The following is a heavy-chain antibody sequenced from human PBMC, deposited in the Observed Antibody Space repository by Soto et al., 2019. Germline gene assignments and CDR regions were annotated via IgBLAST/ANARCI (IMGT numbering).Heavy chain of an antibody. Sequence: SETLSLTCTVSGGSVSSGSYYWSWIRQPPGKGLEWIGYIYYSGSTNYNPSLKSRVTISVDTSKNQVSLKLSSVTAADTAVYYCARGRGGLIFDPWGQGTLVTVSS. J-gene: IGHJ5*02. CDR1: GGSVSSGSYY. D-gene: IGHD2-8*01. V-gene: IGHV4-61*01. CDR3: ARGRGGLIFDP. CDR2: IYYSGST.